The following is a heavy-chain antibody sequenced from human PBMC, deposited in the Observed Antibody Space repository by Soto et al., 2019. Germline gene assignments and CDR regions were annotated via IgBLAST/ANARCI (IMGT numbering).Heavy chain of an antibody. CDR3: AKEVKTTVVRAYDY. D-gene: IGHD4-17*01. Sequence: EVPLLESGGGLVQPGGSLRLSCAASGFTFSSYAMTWVCQAPGKGLEWVSVISSGGGSTYYADSVKGRFTISRDNSKNSMYLQMNSLSAEDTAVYYCAKEVKTTVVRAYDYWGQGTLVTVSS. J-gene: IGHJ4*02. CDR1: GFTFSSYA. CDR2: ISSGGGST. V-gene: IGHV3-23*01.